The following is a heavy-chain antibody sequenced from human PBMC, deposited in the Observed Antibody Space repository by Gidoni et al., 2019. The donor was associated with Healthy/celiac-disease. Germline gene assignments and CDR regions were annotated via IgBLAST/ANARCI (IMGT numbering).Heavy chain of an antibody. V-gene: IGHV3-30*18. D-gene: IGHD3-22*01. CDR2: ISYDGSNK. CDR1: GFTVSSYG. CDR3: AKGSPSGSSDY. Sequence: QVQLVESGGGVVQPGRSLRLSCSASGFTVSSYGMHWVRQAPGKGLEWGVIISYDGSNKYYAGSGKGRITISRDNSKNTLYLQMNSLRAEDTAVYYCAKGSPSGSSDYWGQGTLVTVSS. J-gene: IGHJ4*02.